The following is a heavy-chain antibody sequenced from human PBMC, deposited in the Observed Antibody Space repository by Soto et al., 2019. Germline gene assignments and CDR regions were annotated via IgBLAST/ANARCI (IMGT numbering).Heavy chain of an antibody. D-gene: IGHD6-13*01. CDR2: ISAYNGNT. V-gene: IGHV1-18*01. Sequence: ASVKVSCKASGYTFTSYGISWVRQAPGQGLEWMGWISAYNGNTNYAQKLQGRVTMTTDTSTSKAYMGLGSLRSDDTAVYYCARDHSSSWYRGPYYFDYWGQGTLVTVSS. J-gene: IGHJ4*02. CDR1: GYTFTSYG. CDR3: ARDHSSSWYRGPYYFDY.